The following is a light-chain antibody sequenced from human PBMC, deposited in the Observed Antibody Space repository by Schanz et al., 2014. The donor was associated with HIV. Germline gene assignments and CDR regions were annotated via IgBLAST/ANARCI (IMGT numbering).Light chain of an antibody. J-gene: IGLJ2*01. CDR2: DVS. V-gene: IGLV2-14*03. CDR1: SSDVGVYNY. Sequence: QSALTQPASVSGSPGQSITISCTGTSSDVGVYNYASWYQHHPGKAPKLMIYDVSNRPSGVSNRFSGSKSGNTASLTISGLQAEDEADYYCSSYTSSSTVVFGGGTKLTVL. CDR3: SSYTSSSTVV.